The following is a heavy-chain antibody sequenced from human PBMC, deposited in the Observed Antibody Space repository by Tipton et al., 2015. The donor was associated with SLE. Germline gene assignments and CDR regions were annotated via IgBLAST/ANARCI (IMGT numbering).Heavy chain of an antibody. V-gene: IGHV3-74*01. CDR2: ISVDGSGT. D-gene: IGHD3-10*01. J-gene: IGHJ4*02. Sequence: SLRLSCAASGFTFSSHWMYWVRQAPGKGLVWVSQISVDGSGTTYADSVKCRFTLSRDNANNAVYLQMNSLRAEDTAVYYCVRGGFGSGLDCWGQGTLVTVSP. CDR3: VRGGFGSGLDC. CDR1: GFTFSSHW.